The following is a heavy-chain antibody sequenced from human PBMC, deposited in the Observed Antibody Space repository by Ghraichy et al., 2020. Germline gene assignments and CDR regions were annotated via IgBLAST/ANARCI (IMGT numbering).Heavy chain of an antibody. CDR2: INHSGST. CDR1: GGSFSGYY. Sequence: SETLSLTCAVYGGSFSGYYWSWIRQPPGKGLEWIGEINHSGSTNYNPSLKSRVTISVDTSKNQFSLKLSSVTAADTAVYYCARAGVQLERPSFDYWGQGTLVTVSS. J-gene: IGHJ4*02. V-gene: IGHV4-34*01. CDR3: ARAGVQLERPSFDY. D-gene: IGHD1-1*01.